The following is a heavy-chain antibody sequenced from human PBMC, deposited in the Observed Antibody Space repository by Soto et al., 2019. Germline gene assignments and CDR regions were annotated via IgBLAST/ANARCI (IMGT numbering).Heavy chain of an antibody. D-gene: IGHD3-10*01. Sequence: GGSLRLSCAASGFTFSSYGMHWVRQAPGKGLEWVAVIWYDGSSKYYADSVKGRFTISRDNSKNTLYLQMNSLRAEDTAVYYCATGRVPARVRGGIMFDPWGQGTLVTVSS. V-gene: IGHV3-33*01. CDR2: IWYDGSSK. CDR3: ATGRVPARVRGGIMFDP. CDR1: GFTFSSYG. J-gene: IGHJ5*02.